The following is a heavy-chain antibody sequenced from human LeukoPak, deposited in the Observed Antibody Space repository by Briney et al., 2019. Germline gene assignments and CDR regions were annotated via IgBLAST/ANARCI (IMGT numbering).Heavy chain of an antibody. D-gene: IGHD5-24*01. V-gene: IGHV4-59*01. Sequence: SETLSLTCTVSGDSISSYYWSWIRQPPGKGLEWIGSINYSGSTNCNPSLKSRLTISVDTSKNQLSLKLGSVTAADTAVYYCARVGGWLPHFDYWGQGILVTVSS. CDR3: ARVGGWLPHFDY. CDR2: INYSGST. J-gene: IGHJ4*02. CDR1: GDSISSYY.